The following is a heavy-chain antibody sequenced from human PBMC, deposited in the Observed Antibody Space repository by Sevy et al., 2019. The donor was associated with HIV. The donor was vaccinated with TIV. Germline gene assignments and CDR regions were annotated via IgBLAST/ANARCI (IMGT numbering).Heavy chain of an antibody. CDR1: DASINSGGYY. V-gene: IGHV4-31*03. CDR3: ARALDSGYQVDS. D-gene: IGHD5-12*01. Sequence: SETLSLTCSVSDASINSGGYYWTWIRQHPGKGLEWIGYIYYTGSTYYTPSLMSRVTMSLDTSKRQFSLKLRYVTDADTAVYYCARALDSGYQVDSWGPGTLVTVSS. CDR2: IYYTGST. J-gene: IGHJ4*02.